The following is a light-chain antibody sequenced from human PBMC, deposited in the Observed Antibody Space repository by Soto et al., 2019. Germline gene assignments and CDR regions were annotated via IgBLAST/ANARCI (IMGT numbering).Light chain of an antibody. CDR3: QQYNSYMRT. J-gene: IGKJ1*01. CDR1: QRISSW. Sequence: DIQMTQSPSTLSASVGDRVTITCRASQRISSWLAWYQQKPGKAPKLLIYKASSLEIGVPSRFSGSGSATEFTLTISSLQPDDFATYYCQQYNSYMRTFGQGTKVEIK. CDR2: KAS. V-gene: IGKV1-5*03.